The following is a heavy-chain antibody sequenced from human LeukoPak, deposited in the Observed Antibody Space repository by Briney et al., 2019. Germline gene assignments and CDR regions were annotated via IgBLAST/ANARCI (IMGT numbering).Heavy chain of an antibody. CDR1: GGTFSSYA. Sequence: ASVKDSCKASGGTFSSYAISWVRQAPGQGLEWMGRIIPILGIANYAQKFQGRVTITADKSTSTAYMELSSLRSEDTAVYYCAEGDYADWYGMDVWGQGTTVTVSS. J-gene: IGHJ6*02. CDR3: AEGDYADWYGMDV. CDR2: IIPILGIA. V-gene: IGHV1-69*04. D-gene: IGHD4-17*01.